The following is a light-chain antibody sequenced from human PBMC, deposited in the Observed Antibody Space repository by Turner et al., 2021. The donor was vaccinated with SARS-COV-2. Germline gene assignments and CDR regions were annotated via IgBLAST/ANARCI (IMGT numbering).Light chain of an antibody. J-gene: IGKJ1*01. V-gene: IGKV3-20*01. CDR2: AAY. CDR1: QRVSGAY. Sequence: EMVLTQSPDTLSLSPGERATLSCRASQRVSGAYLAWYQHKPGQAPRLLISAAYSRAAGIPDRFSGSGSGTDFTLTISRLEPEDFAVYYCQQYGTSPPSWTFGQGTKVEIK. CDR3: QQYGTSPPSWT.